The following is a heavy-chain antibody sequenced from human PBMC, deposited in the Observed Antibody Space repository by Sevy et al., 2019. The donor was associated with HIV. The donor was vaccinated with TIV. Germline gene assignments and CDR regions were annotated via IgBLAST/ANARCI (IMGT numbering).Heavy chain of an antibody. V-gene: IGHV3-30*18. J-gene: IGHJ3*02. D-gene: IGHD1-1*01. CDR1: GFTFSSYG. Sequence: GGALRLSCAASGFTFSSYGMHWVRQAPGKGLEWVAVISYTGSTKYYADSVKGRFTISSNNSKNTLYLQMNSLRAEDTAVYYCEKEMNPRTESTLDIWGHGTMVTVSS. CDR2: ISYTGSTK. CDR3: EKEMNPRTESTLDI.